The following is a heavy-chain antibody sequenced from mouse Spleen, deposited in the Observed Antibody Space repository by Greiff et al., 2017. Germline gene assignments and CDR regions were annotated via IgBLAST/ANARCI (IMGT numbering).Heavy chain of an antibody. CDR3: ARDTSMGYYAMDY. CDR1: GYTFTDYN. V-gene: IGHV1-22*01. CDR2: INPNNGGT. Sequence: VQLQQSGPELVKPGASVKMSCKASGYTFTDYNMHWVKQSHGKSLEWIGYINPNNGGTSYNQKFKGKATLTVNKSSSTAYMELRSLTSEDSAVYYCARDTSMGYYAMDYWGQGTSVTVSS. D-gene: IGHD5-1-1*01. J-gene: IGHJ4*01.